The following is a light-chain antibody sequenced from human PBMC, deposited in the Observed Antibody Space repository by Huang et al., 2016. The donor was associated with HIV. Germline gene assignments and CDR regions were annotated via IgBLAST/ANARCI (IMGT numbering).Light chain of an antibody. V-gene: IGKV3-15*01. J-gene: IGKJ2*01. CDR1: QSVSSN. CDR3: QQYNNWPRT. CDR2: DAS. Sequence: TQSPVSLSVSPGERATLSCRASQSVSSNLAWYQQKPGQAPRLLIYDASTRATDIPARFSGSGSRIEFTLTISSLQSEDFAVYYCQQYNNWPRTFGQGTKLEIK.